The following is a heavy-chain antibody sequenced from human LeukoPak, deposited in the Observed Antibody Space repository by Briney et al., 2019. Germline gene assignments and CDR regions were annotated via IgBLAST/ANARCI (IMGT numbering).Heavy chain of an antibody. CDR2: IYYSGST. V-gene: IGHV4-39*01. J-gene: IGHJ2*01. D-gene: IGHD6-19*01. CDR3: ALGYTSGWYYFDI. CDR1: GSSISSRSYY. Sequence: SETLSLTCDVYGSSISSRSYYWGWIRQPPGKGLEWIGTIYYSGSTDYNPSLNRRVTISVDTSNNQFSLKLSSVTAADTAVYYCALGYTSGWYYFDIWGRGTLVTVSS.